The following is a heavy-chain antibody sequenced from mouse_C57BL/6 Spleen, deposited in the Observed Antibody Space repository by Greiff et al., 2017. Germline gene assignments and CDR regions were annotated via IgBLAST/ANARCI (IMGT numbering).Heavy chain of an antibody. CDR3: AGGKGYGSGNFGV. D-gene: IGHD1-1*01. Sequence: QVQLQQPGAELVRPGSSVKLSCKASGYTFTSYWMHWVKQRPIQGLEWIGNIDPSDSETHYNQKFKDKATLTVDKSSSTAYMQLSSLTSEDSAVYYCAGGKGYGSGNFGVWGTGTTVTVSS. V-gene: IGHV1-52*01. J-gene: IGHJ1*03. CDR1: GYTFTSYW. CDR2: IDPSDSET.